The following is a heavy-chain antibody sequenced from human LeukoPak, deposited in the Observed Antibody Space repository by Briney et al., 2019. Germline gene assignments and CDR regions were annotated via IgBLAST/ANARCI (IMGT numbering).Heavy chain of an antibody. CDR2: IYPSDTDT. D-gene: IGHD2-15*01. CDR1: GYIFFSDW. CDR3: ARRGCNGGSSYAY. V-gene: IGHV5-51*01. J-gene: IGHJ4*02. Sequence: SPKIFCWGSGYIFFSDWIGWGRRMAGKGLVWMGFIYPSDTDTRYRPSSQGQVTILADKSISTAYLQWSSLGASNTAVYDCARRGCNGGSSYAYWGQGHLVTVSA.